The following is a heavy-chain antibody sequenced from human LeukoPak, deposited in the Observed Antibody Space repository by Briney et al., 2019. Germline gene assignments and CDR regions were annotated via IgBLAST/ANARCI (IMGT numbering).Heavy chain of an antibody. V-gene: IGHV1-69-2*01. D-gene: IGHD3-3*01. CDR2: VDPEDGET. J-gene: IGHJ5*02. Sequence: GATVKISCKASGYTFTDYYMHWVQQAPGKGHEWMGRVDPEDGETIYAEKFQGRVTITADTSTDTAYMELSSLRSEDTAVYYCATTIFGVASNHWGQGTLVTVSS. CDR1: GYTFTDYY. CDR3: ATTIFGVASNH.